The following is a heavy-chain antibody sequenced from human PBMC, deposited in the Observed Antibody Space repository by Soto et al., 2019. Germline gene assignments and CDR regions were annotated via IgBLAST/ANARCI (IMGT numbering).Heavy chain of an antibody. CDR2: IVPIVDTS. CDR3: VRVVAIPGYPDN. D-gene: IGHD5-12*01. J-gene: IGHJ4*02. Sequence: QVQLVQSGAEVRQPASSVKVSCKTSGGTFSSYAISWVRQAPGQGLEWMGGIVPIVDTSTYAQKFQGRVTITADESTITASMEPSSLRSDDTAIYYCVRVVAIPGYPDNWGQGTLVTVSS. V-gene: IGHV1-69*12. CDR1: GGTFSSYA.